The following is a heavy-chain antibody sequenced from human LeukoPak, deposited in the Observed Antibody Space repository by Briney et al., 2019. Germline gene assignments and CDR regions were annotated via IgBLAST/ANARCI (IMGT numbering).Heavy chain of an antibody. D-gene: IGHD3-3*01. J-gene: IGHJ4*02. CDR3: ARDQYDTWSRRGNFDS. CDR1: GFTFGKYW. Sequence: GGSLRLSCVASGFTFGKYWMSWVRQTPGKGLEWVANIKLDGSEKNYVDSVKGRFTISRDNTKNSLHLQMNSLRVEDTAVFYCARDQYDTWSRRGNFDSWGQGTLVIVSS. V-gene: IGHV3-7*03. CDR2: IKLDGSEK.